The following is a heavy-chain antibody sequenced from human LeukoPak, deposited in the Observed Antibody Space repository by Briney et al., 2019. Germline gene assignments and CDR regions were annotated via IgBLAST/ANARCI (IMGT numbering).Heavy chain of an antibody. CDR1: GYTFTSSG. Sequence: GASVKVSCKASGYTFTSSGINWVRRAPGQGLEWMGWISAYNGDTNYAQKLQGRVTMTTDTSTSTAYMELRSLRSDDTAVYYCARGNEQWLPVDFDYWGQGTLVTVSS. J-gene: IGHJ4*02. V-gene: IGHV1-18*01. CDR3: ARGNEQWLPVDFDY. CDR2: ISAYNGDT. D-gene: IGHD6-19*01.